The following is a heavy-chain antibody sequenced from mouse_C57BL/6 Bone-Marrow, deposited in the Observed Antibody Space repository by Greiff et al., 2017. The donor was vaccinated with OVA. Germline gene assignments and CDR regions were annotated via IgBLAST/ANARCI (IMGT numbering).Heavy chain of an antibody. D-gene: IGHD1-1*01. V-gene: IGHV3-8*01. CDR3: ARYVGSSYGGDYFDY. CDR1: GYSITSDY. Sequence: EVKLMESGPGLAKPSQTLSLTCSVTGYSITSDYWNWIRKFPGNKLEYMGYISYSGSTYYNPSLKRRISITRDTSKNQYYLQLNSVTTEDTATYYWARYVGSSYGGDYFDYWGQGTTLTVSS. J-gene: IGHJ2*01. CDR2: ISYSGST.